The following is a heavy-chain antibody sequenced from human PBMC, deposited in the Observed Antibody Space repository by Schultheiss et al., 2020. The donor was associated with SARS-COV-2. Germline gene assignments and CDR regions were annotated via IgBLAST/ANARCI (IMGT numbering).Heavy chain of an antibody. CDR1: GLTFSNAW. CDR3: ARYGVTAADRFGMDV. V-gene: IGHV3-21*04. D-gene: IGHD6-13*01. CDR2: ISSSSSYI. J-gene: IGHJ6*02. Sequence: GGSLRLSCAASGLTFSNAWLSWVRQAPGKGLEWVSSISSSSSYIYYADSLKGRFTIFRDNPKNSLYLQMNSLRAEDTAVYYCARYGVTAADRFGMDVWGQGTTVTVSS.